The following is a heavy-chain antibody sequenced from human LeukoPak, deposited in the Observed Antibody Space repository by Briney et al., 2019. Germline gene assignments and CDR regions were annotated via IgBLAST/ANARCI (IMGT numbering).Heavy chain of an antibody. V-gene: IGHV1-8*01. Sequence: ASVKVSCKASGYTFTSYDINWVRQATGQGLEWMGWMNPNSGNTGYAQKFQGRVTITADESTSTAYMELSSLRSEDTAVYYCASQYWGSPSSNWFDPWGQGTLVTVSS. CDR1: GYTFTSYD. D-gene: IGHD7-27*01. CDR2: MNPNSGNT. J-gene: IGHJ5*02. CDR3: ASQYWGSPSSNWFDP.